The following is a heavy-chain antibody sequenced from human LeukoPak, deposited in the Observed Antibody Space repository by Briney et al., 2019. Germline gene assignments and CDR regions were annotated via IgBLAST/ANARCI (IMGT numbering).Heavy chain of an antibody. D-gene: IGHD3-22*01. CDR3: ARDSYDSSGYYGGGFDY. CDR2: IIPIFGTA. J-gene: IGHJ4*02. Sequence: VKVSCKASGGTFSSYAISWVRQAPGQGLEWMGGIIPIFGTANYAQKFQGRVTITADESTSTAYMELSSLRSEDTAVYYCARDSYDSSGYYGGGFDYWGQGTLVTVSS. CDR1: GGTFSSYA. V-gene: IGHV1-69*13.